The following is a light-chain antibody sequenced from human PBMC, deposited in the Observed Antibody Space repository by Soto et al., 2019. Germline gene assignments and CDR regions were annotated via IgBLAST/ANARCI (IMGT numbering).Light chain of an antibody. J-gene: IGLJ2*01. CDR2: EVS. CDR3: QVWVGPSERI. Sequence: QSALTQPPSLSGSPGQSITISCTGTSSDVGGYTSVSWYQQHPGKAPKLVIYEVSDRPSGVSSRFSGSKSGNTASLTISGLQAEDEADYYCQVWVGPSERIFGGGTKLTVL. CDR1: SSDVGGYTS. V-gene: IGLV2-14*01.